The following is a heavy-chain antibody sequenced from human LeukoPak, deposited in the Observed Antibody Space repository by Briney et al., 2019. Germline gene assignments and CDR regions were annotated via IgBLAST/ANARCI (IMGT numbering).Heavy chain of an antibody. Sequence: SETLSLTCTVSGGSISSYSWSWIRQPPGKGLEWIGYIYYSGSTNYNPSLKSRVTISVDTSKNQFSLKLSSVTAADTAVYYCARDARIAAAGTFDYWGQGTLVTVSS. CDR1: GGSISSYS. D-gene: IGHD6-13*01. V-gene: IGHV4-59*01. CDR2: IYYSGST. J-gene: IGHJ4*02. CDR3: ARDARIAAAGTFDY.